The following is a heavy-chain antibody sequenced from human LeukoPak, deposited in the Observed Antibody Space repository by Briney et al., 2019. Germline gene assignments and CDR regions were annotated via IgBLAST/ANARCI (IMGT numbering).Heavy chain of an antibody. J-gene: IGHJ6*02. CDR2: IYYSGST. V-gene: IGHV4-59*01. CDR3: ARLRGYSYGTHMDV. Sequence: PSETLSLTCTVSGGSISSYYWSWIRQPPGKGLEWIGYIYYSGSTNYNPSLKSRVTMSVDTSKNQFSLKLSSVTAADTAVYYCARLRGYSYGTHMDVWGQGTTVTVSS. CDR1: GGSISSYY. D-gene: IGHD5-18*01.